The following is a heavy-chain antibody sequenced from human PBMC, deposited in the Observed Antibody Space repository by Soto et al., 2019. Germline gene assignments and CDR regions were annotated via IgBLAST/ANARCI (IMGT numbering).Heavy chain of an antibody. Sequence: TLSLTCTVSGGSISSYYWSWIRQPAGKGLEWIGRIYTSGSTNYNPSLKSRVTMSVDTSKNQFSLKLSSVTAADTAVYYCARDTAMVISNWFDPWGQGTLVTVSS. J-gene: IGHJ5*02. CDR3: ARDTAMVISNWFDP. V-gene: IGHV4-4*07. CDR2: IYTSGST. D-gene: IGHD5-18*01. CDR1: GGSISSYY.